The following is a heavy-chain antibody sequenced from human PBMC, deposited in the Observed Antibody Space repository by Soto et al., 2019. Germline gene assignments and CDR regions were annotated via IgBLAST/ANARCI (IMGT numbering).Heavy chain of an antibody. CDR3: AVCLMRLICFGGTLSF. Sequence: GASVKVSCKVSEYPLTELAIHWVRQAPGEGLEWMGGFDPEDGETIYAQSFQGRVTMTEDPSTHTAYMELSSLRSEDSAVYYCAVCLMRLICFGGTLSFWGQGTLVTVSS. CDR2: FDPEDGET. V-gene: IGHV1-24*01. J-gene: IGHJ4*02. D-gene: IGHD3-10*01. CDR1: EYPLTELA.